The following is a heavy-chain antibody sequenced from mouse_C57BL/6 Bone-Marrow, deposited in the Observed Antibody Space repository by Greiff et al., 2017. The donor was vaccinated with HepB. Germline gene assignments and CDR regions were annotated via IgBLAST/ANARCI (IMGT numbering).Heavy chain of an antibody. V-gene: IGHV1-36*01. J-gene: IGHJ1*03. D-gene: IGHD1-1*01. Sequence: VKPGPSVKISCKASGFTFTDYYMHWVKQSHGKSLEWIGLVYPYNGGTSYNQKFKGKATLTVDTSSSTAYMELNSLTSEDSAVYYCARERGSRYWYFDVWGTGTTVTVSS. CDR1: GFTFTDYY. CDR3: ARERGSRYWYFDV. CDR2: VYPYNGGT.